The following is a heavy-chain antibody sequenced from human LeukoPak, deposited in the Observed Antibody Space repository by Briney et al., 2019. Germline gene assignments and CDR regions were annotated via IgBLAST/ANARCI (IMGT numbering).Heavy chain of an antibody. CDR2: LSYSGNS. Sequence: KPSETLSLTCNVSGGSIRSSYWSWVRQPPGKGMEFVGYLSYSGNSNYNPSLKSRVTISVDTSKTQFSLELTSVTAADTAVYYCARAQDHYDVGKFWYFDLWGRGILVTVSS. CDR3: ARAQDHYDVGKFWYFDL. D-gene: IGHD3-22*01. CDR1: GGSIRSSY. V-gene: IGHV4-59*01. J-gene: IGHJ2*01.